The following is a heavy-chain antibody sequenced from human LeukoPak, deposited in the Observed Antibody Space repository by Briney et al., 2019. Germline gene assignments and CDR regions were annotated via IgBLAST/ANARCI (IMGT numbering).Heavy chain of an antibody. Sequence: PGESLKISCKGSGYSFTSYWICWVRQMPGKGLEWMGIIYPGGSDTRNSPSFQGLVTISADKSVSTAYLQCSSLKASDTATYYCARRSSGPFYYFDYWGQGTLVTVSS. CDR2: IYPGGSDT. J-gene: IGHJ4*02. CDR3: ARRSSGPFYYFDY. D-gene: IGHD3-22*01. CDR1: GYSFTSYW. V-gene: IGHV5-51*01.